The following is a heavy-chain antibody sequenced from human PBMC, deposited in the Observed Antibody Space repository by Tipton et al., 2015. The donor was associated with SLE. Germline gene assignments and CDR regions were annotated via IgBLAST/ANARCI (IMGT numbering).Heavy chain of an antibody. CDR3: ARGPVAAAGRPFDY. J-gene: IGHJ4*02. CDR2: ISTYNGNT. Sequence: QLVQSGVEVKKPGASVKVSCNASGYTFVSYGINRVRQAPGQGLEWMGWISTYNGNTNYAQKFQGRVTMTTDTSTSTVYMDLKSLRSDDTALYYCARGPVAAAGRPFDYWGQGTLVTVSS. CDR1: GYTFVSYG. D-gene: IGHD6-13*01. V-gene: IGHV1-18*01.